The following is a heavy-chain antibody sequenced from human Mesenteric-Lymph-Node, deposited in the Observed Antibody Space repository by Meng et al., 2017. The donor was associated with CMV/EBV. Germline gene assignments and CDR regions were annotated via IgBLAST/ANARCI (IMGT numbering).Heavy chain of an antibody. CDR3: ARGGWYLD. Sequence: GSLRLSCTVPGGSISSNNFYWGWIRQPPGKGLEWIGSIYYSGSTDYNPSLKSRVSISIDTSKNQFSLKLSSVTAADTAVYYCARGGWYLDWGQGTLVTVSS. V-gene: IGHV4-39*07. CDR1: GGSISSNNFY. J-gene: IGHJ4*02. D-gene: IGHD6-13*01. CDR2: IYYSGST.